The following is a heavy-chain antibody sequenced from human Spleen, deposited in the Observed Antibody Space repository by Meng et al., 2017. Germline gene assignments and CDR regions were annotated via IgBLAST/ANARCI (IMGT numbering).Heavy chain of an antibody. CDR3: ARGYSSSWYSDYYGMDV. J-gene: IGHJ6*02. Sequence: GGSLRLSCAASGFTFSDYYMSWVRQAPGKGLVWVSRINSDGSSTSYADSVKGRFTISRDNAKNTLYLQMNSLRAEDTAVYYCARGYSSSWYSDYYGMDVWGQGTTVTVSS. CDR1: GFTFSDYY. D-gene: IGHD6-13*01. CDR2: INSDGSST. V-gene: IGHV3-74*01.